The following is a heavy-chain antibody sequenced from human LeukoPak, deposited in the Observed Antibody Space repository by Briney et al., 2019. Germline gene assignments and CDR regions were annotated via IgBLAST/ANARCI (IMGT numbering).Heavy chain of an antibody. CDR2: ISSSTTYL. CDR1: GFTFNTYS. V-gene: IGHV3-21*01. D-gene: IGHD3-10*01. J-gene: IGHJ4*02. CDR3: ARGALVRGVIRYFDY. Sequence: TGGSLRLSCAASGFTFNTYSMNWVGQAPGRGREGVSPISSSTTYLYYADSVKGRFTISRDNAKNSMYLQMNSLGAEDTAVYYCARGALVRGVIRYFDYWGQGSLVTVSS.